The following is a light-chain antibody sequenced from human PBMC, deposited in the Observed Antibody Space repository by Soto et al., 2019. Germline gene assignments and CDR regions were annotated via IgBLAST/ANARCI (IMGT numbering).Light chain of an antibody. V-gene: IGKV1-39*01. J-gene: IGKJ1*01. CDR2: AAS. CDR1: QSISTD. CDR3: QPSYSLPRT. Sequence: IKITQLPSALPASVGDRVTITCRASQSISTDLSWYQQKPGKAPNLLIYAASTLHAGVPSRFSGSGSGTDFTLTISSLQPEDFATYSCQPSYSLPRTFGQGTKVDIK.